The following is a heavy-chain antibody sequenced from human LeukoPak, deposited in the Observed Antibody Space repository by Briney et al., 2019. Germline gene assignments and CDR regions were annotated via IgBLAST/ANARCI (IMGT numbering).Heavy chain of an antibody. CDR3: ARGVPVYYYGSGSYYRPHFDY. Sequence: SETLSPTCTVSGGSISGPYSYWGWIRQPPGKGLEWIGSLYNSGSTYSNPSLKSRATISVDTSKNQCSLKLRSVTAADTAVYYCARGVPVYYYGSGSYYRPHFDYWGQGTLVTVSS. D-gene: IGHD3-10*01. CDR2: LYNSGST. J-gene: IGHJ4*02. CDR1: GGSISGPYSY. V-gene: IGHV4-39*07.